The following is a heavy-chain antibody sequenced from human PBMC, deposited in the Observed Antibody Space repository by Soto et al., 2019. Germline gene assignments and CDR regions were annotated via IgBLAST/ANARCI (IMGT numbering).Heavy chain of an antibody. Sequence: ASVKVSCKASGYTFTSYAMHWVRQAPGQRLEWMGWINAGNGNTKYSQKFQGRVTITRDTSASTAYMELSSLRSEDTAVYYCARDLAAARTDAFDIWGQGTMVTVSS. D-gene: IGHD6-13*01. CDR2: INAGNGNT. CDR3: ARDLAAARTDAFDI. V-gene: IGHV1-3*01. CDR1: GYTFTSYA. J-gene: IGHJ3*02.